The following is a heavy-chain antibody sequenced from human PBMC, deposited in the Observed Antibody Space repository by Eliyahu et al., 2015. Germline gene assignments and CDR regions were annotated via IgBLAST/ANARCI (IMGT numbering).Heavy chain of an antibody. CDR2: IWYDESNK. CDR1: GFXFXNKG. D-gene: IGHD3-10*01. J-gene: IGHJ4*02. V-gene: IGHV3-33*06. CDR3: AKDGHGSGSYYNF. Sequence: QVQLVASGGGVVQXXXSXRLSVXASGFXFXNKGMXWXRHAPGKGLAWGATIWYDESNKNYVDSVRGRFTISRDNSMNTLYLQMSSLRAEDTALYYCAKDGHGSGSYYNFWGQGTLVTVSS.